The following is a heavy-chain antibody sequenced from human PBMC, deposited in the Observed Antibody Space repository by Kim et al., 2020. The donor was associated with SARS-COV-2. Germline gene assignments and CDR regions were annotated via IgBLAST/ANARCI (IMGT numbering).Heavy chain of an antibody. CDR1: GFTFDDYA. D-gene: IGHD1-26*01. V-gene: IGHV3-9*01. J-gene: IGHJ4*02. CDR2: ISWNAGTI. CDR3: AKSGALKNLDY. Sequence: GGSLRLSCAASGFTFDDYAMHWVRQAPGKGLEWVSGISWNAGTIDYADSVKGRFTISRDNAKNSLYLQMNSLRTEDTALYYCAKSGALKNLDYWGQGTLVTVSS.